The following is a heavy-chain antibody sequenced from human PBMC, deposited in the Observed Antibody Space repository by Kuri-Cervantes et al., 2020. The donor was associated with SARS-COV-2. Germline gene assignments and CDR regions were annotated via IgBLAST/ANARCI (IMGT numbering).Heavy chain of an antibody. CDR2: INPSGGST. CDR1: GYTFTSYY. V-gene: IGHV1-46*01. J-gene: IGHJ4*02. D-gene: IGHD3-22*01. CDR3: ARTYYDSSGYPSPFDY. Sequence: ASVKLSCKASGYTFTSYYMHWVRQAPGQGLEWMGIINPSGGSTSYAQKFQGRVTMTRDTSTSTVYMELSSLRSEDTAVYYCARTYYDSSGYPSPFDYWGQGTLVTVSS.